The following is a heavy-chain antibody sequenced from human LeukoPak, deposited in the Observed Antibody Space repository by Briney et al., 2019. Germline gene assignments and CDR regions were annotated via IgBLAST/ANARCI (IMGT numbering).Heavy chain of an antibody. V-gene: IGHV3-53*04. J-gene: IGHJ6*02. Sequence: GGSLRLSCAASGFTVSSNYMSWVRQAPGKGLEWISVIYSGGSTYYADSVKGRFTISRHNSKNTLYLQMNSLRAEDTAVYYCARGTGEGYYYGMDVWGQGTTVTVSS. CDR1: GFTVSSNY. CDR2: IYSGGST. D-gene: IGHD3-10*01. CDR3: ARGTGEGYYYGMDV.